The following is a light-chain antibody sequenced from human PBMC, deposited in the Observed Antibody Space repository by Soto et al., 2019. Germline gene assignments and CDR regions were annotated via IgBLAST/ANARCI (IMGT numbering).Light chain of an antibody. CDR1: QDVGRY. J-gene: IGKJ1*01. CDR3: QHYKNYPWT. V-gene: IGKV1-8*01. CDR2: GAS. Sequence: AIRMTQSPSSLSASAGDRVAIACRARQDVGRYLAWYQQKPGQAPKLLIYGASTLQSGVPSRFSGGGPGTDFTLTISCLQSEDFATYYCQHYKNYPWTFGQGTKVEIK.